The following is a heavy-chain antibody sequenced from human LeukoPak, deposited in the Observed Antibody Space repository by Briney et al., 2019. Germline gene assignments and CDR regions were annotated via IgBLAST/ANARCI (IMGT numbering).Heavy chain of an antibody. CDR1: GYTFTSYY. Sequence: ASVKVSCKASGYTFTSYYMHWVRQAPGQGLEWMGIINPSGGSTSYAQKFQGRVTMTRDTSTSTVYMELSSLRSEDTDVYYCARDNRFFSDYGDFNYWFDAWGQGTLVTVSS. CDR3: ARDNRFFSDYGDFNYWFDA. CDR2: INPSGGST. V-gene: IGHV1-46*01. J-gene: IGHJ5*02. D-gene: IGHD4-17*01.